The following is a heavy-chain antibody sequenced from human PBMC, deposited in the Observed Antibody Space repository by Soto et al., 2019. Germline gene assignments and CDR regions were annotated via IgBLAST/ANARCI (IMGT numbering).Heavy chain of an antibody. V-gene: IGHV1-8*01. D-gene: IGHD1-26*01. CDR2: MNPNSGNT. Sequence: GASVKVSCKASGYTFTSYDISWVRQATGQGLEWMGWMNPNSGNTGYAQKFQGRVTMTRNTSISTAYMELSSLRSEDTAVYYCARFIGMGNWFDPGAREPWSPSPQ. CDR3: ARFIGMGNWFDP. CDR1: GYTFTSYD. J-gene: IGHJ5*02.